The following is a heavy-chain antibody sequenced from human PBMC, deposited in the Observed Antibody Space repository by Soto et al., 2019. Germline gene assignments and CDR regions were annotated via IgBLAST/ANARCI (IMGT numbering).Heavy chain of an antibody. CDR1: GFTFNSYA. D-gene: IGHD3-3*01. Sequence: EVQLLESGGGLVQPGRSLRLSCAASGFTFNSYAMSWVRQAPGKGLEWVSGISASGGSTYYADSVKGRFTISRDNSKNTLYLQMNSLSAQDTAVCYCAKLAHYDFWSGYQRPDFDYWGQGTLVTVSS. V-gene: IGHV3-23*01. CDR3: AKLAHYDFWSGYQRPDFDY. J-gene: IGHJ4*02. CDR2: ISASGGST.